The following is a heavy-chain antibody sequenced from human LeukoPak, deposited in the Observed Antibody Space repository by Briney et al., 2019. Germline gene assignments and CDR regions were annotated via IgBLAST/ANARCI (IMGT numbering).Heavy chain of an antibody. V-gene: IGHV3-21*01. D-gene: IGHD6-6*01. CDR2: MRSSNSCI. CDR1: GITFYQYS. J-gene: IGHJ4*02. CDR3: ARYRGIAARNYYFDY. Sequence: GGPLTLFWAASGITFYQYSKQLGRQAPGEGLEGVSSMRSSNSCIYYTNSVKARYTNARDNAKNSIYIHMHNRRTENTADYYIARYRGIAARNYYFDYWGQGTLVTVSS.